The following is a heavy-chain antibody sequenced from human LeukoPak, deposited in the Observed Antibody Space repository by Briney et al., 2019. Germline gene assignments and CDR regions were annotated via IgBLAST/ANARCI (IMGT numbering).Heavy chain of an antibody. J-gene: IGHJ4*02. CDR2: VYYGRSP. CDR3: ARSSGTETFSY. CDR1: GDSISRSTYY. Sequence: SETLSLTCTVSGDSISRSTYYWAWIRQPPGKGLEWIGSVYYGRSPYFNPSLESRATISVDTSKNHFPLKMSSVTAADTAVYYCARSSGTETFSYWGQGTLVTVSS. V-gene: IGHV4-39*02. D-gene: IGHD6-25*01.